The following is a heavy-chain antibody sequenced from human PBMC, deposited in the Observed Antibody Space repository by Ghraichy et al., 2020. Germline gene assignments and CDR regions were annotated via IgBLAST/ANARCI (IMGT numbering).Heavy chain of an antibody. D-gene: IGHD5-12*01. CDR2: INHSGST. V-gene: IGHV4-34*01. CDR1: GGSFSGYY. Sequence: SETLSLTCAVYGGSFSGYYWSWIRQPPGKGLEWIGEINHSGSTNYNPSLKSRVTISVDTSKNQFSLKLSSVTTADTAVYYCARGVAGWLRFPTGTVAGNWFDPWGQGTLVTVSS. J-gene: IGHJ5*02. CDR3: ARGVAGWLRFPTGTVAGNWFDP.